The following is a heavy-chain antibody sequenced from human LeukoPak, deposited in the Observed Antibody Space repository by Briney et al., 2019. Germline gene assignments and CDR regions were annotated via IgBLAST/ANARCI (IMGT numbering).Heavy chain of an antibody. V-gene: IGHV3-23*01. CDR3: AKVTSDPVYWYFDL. CDR2: ISGSGGTT. CDR1: GFTFSSYA. J-gene: IGHJ2*01. Sequence: AGGSLRLSCAASGFTFSSYAMSWVRQAPGKGLKWVSAISGSGGTTYFADSVKGRFTISRDNSKNTLYLQMDSLRAEDTAVYYCAKVTSDPVYWYFDLWGRGTLVTVSS.